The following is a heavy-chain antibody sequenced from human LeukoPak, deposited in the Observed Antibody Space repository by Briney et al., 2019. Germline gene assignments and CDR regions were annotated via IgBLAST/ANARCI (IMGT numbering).Heavy chain of an antibody. Sequence: SETLSLTCAVSGYSISSAYYWGWIRQPPGKGLEWIGSIHHTRSTYYNPSLKSRVITSVDASKNQFSLKLNSVTAADTAVYYCANMYSSSWYFPNWGQGTLVTVSS. D-gene: IGHD6-13*01. CDR3: ANMYSSSWYFPN. V-gene: IGHV4-38-2*01. J-gene: IGHJ4*02. CDR1: GYSISSAYY. CDR2: IHHTRST.